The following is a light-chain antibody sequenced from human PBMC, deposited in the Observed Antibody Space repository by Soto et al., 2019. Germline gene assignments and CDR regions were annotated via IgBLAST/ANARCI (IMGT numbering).Light chain of an antibody. CDR3: QQNYNTPPYT. J-gene: IGKJ2*01. Sequence: DIQLTQSPSSLSSSVGDRVTITCRASQTVISYLNWYQQKPGQAPKLLIYATTHLQSGVPSRFRGSGSGTEFTLTISSLHPEDFATYYCQQNYNTPPYTFGQGTKLEIK. CDR2: ATT. CDR1: QTVISY. V-gene: IGKV1-39*01.